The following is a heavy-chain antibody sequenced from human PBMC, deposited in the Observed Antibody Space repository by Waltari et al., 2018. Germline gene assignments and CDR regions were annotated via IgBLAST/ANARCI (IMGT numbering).Heavy chain of an antibody. CDR1: GYTFTSYD. J-gene: IGHJ4*02. V-gene: IGHV1-8*02. D-gene: IGHD6-13*01. CDR2: MNPNKGNT. CDR3: AISSSWYGGASGY. Sequence: QVQLVQSGAEVKKPGASVKVSCTASGYTFTSYDINWVRPATGQGLEVMGWMNPNKGNTGQSQKFQGRCTMTRNTSISTAYMELSSLRSEDTAVDYWAISSSWYGGASGYWGQRTLVTVSS.